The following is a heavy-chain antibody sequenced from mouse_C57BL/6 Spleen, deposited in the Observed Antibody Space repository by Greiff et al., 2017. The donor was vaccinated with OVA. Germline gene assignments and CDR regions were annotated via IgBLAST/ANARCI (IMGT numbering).Heavy chain of an antibody. CDR3: ARDYPGRFAY. D-gene: IGHD1-1*02. V-gene: IGHV1-59*01. CDR2: IDPSDSYT. Sequence: VQLQQPGAELVRPGTSVKLSCKASGYTFTSYWMHWVKQRPGQGLEWIGVIDPSDSYTNYNQKFKGKATLTVDTSSSTAYMQLSSLTSEDSAVYYCARDYPGRFAYWGQGTLVTVSA. CDR1: GYTFTSYW. J-gene: IGHJ3*01.